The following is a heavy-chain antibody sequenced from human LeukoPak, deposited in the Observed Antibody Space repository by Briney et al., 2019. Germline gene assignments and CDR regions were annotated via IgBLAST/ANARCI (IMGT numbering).Heavy chain of an antibody. Sequence: GGSLRLSCAASRFTFSSYWMSWVRQAPGKGLEWVANIKQDGSEKYYVDSVKGRFTISRDNAKNSLYLQMNSLRAEDTAVYYCARDGSRWGYLDYWGQGTLVTVSS. CDR1: RFTFSSYW. CDR3: ARDGSRWGYLDY. V-gene: IGHV3-7*01. J-gene: IGHJ4*02. D-gene: IGHD6-19*01. CDR2: IKQDGSEK.